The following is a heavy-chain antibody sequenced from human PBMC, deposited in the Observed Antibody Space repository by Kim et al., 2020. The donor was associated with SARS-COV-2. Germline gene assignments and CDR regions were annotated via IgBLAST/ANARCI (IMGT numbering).Heavy chain of an antibody. J-gene: IGHJ6*03. Sequence: SETLSLTCAVYGGSFSGYYWSWIRQPPGKGLEWIGEINHSGSTNYNPSLKSRVTISVDTSKNQFSLKLSSVTTADTAVYYCARGRGYSSFRHDAGYYYYYMDVWGKGTTVTVSS. V-gene: IGHV4-34*01. D-gene: IGHD6-13*01. CDR2: INHSGST. CDR1: GGSFSGYY. CDR3: ARGRGYSSFRHDAGYYYYYMDV.